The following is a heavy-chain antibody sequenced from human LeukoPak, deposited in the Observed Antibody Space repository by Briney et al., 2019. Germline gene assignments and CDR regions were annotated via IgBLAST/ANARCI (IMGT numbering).Heavy chain of an antibody. CDR2: ISYDGSNK. CDR3: AKVYGFWSGFDY. V-gene: IGHV3-30*18. D-gene: IGHD3-3*01. J-gene: IGHJ4*02. CDR1: GFTFSSYG. Sequence: PGRSLRLSCAASGFTFSSYGMHWVRQAPGKGLEWVAVISYDGSNKYYADSVKGRFTISRDNSKNTLYLQMNSLRAEDTAVYYCAKVYGFWSGFDYWGQGTLVTVSP.